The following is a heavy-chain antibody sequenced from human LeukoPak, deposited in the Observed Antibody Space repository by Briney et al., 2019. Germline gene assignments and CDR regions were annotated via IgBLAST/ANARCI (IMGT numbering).Heavy chain of an antibody. CDR1: GFNFFSYS. D-gene: IGHD6-6*01. CDR3: AKDRTPPRIAARHDAFDI. Sequence: GGAPRLSFAAPGFNFFSYSLRWVRPAPGEGVGGGSAVCGSGGSTYYADSVKGRFTISRDNSKNTLYLQMNSLRAEDTAVYYCAKDRTPPRIAARHDAFDIWGQGTMVTVSS. J-gene: IGHJ3*02. CDR2: VCGSGGST. V-gene: IGHV3-23*01.